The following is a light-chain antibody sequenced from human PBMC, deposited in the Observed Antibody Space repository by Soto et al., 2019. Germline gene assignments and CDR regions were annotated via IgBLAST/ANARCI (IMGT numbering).Light chain of an antibody. V-gene: IGLV2-14*01. Sequence: SLLTQPASVSGPRGQSITISCPGTSSYVGGYNYVSWYQQHPGKAPKLMIYEVSNRPSGVSNRFSGSKSGNTASLTISGLQAEDEADYYCSSYTSSSTRVFGTGTKVTVL. CDR2: EVS. J-gene: IGLJ1*01. CDR3: SSYTSSSTRV. CDR1: SSYVGGYNY.